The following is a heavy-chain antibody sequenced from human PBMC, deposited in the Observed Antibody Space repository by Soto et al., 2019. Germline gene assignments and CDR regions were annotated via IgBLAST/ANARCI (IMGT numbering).Heavy chain of an antibody. Sequence: QVQLVQSGAEMMKSGSSVKVSCKVSGGSFNTYGIGWGRQAPGQGLEWMGEIIPLLGTPNYAQRFQGRVTITADESTTTAYMELSSLSSVDPAVYYCARLHVPMTYGRGVFDSWGQGTLVTVSS. J-gene: IGHJ4*02. V-gene: IGHV1-69*01. CDR1: GGSFNTYG. CDR2: IIPLLGTP. D-gene: IGHD3-10*01. CDR3: ARLHVPMTYGRGVFDS.